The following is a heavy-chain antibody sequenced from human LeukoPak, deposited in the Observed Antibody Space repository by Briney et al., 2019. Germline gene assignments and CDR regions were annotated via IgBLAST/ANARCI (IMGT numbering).Heavy chain of an antibody. Sequence: GASVKVSCKASGYTFTSYGISWVRQAPGQGLEWMGGIIPIFGTANYAQKFQGRVTITADESTSTAYMELSSLRSEDTAVYYCARRNLEATPFDYWGQGTLVTVSS. J-gene: IGHJ4*02. V-gene: IGHV1-69*13. CDR1: GYTFTSYG. D-gene: IGHD2-15*01. CDR2: IIPIFGTA. CDR3: ARRNLEATPFDY.